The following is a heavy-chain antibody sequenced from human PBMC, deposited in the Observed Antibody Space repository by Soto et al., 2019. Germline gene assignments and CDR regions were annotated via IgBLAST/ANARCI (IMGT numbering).Heavy chain of an antibody. V-gene: IGHV1-8*01. J-gene: IGHJ6*03. CDR3: ARGRGPALRSYYYYYYMDV. Sequence: ASVKVSCKASGYTFTSYDINWVRQATGQGLEWMGWMNPNSGNTGYAQKFQGRVTMTRNTSISTAYMELSSLRSEDTAVYYCARGRGPALRSYYYYYYMDVWGKGTTVTVSS. D-gene: IGHD2-2*02. CDR1: GYTFTSYD. CDR2: MNPNSGNT.